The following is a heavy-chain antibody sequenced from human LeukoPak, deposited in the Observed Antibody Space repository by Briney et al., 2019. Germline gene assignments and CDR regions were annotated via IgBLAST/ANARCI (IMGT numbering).Heavy chain of an antibody. D-gene: IGHD2-2*01. Sequence: ASVKVSCKASGYTFTGYYMPWVRQAPGQGLEWMGWINPNSGGTNYAQKFQGRVTMTRDTSISTAYMELSRLRSDDTAVYYCARDLQVVPYEHVYFDYWGQGTLVTVSS. CDR2: INPNSGGT. CDR3: ARDLQVVPYEHVYFDY. V-gene: IGHV1-2*02. CDR1: GYTFTGYY. J-gene: IGHJ4*02.